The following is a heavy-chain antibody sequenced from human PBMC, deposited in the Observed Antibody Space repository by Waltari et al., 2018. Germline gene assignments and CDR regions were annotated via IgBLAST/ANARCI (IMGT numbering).Heavy chain of an antibody. J-gene: IGHJ4*02. CDR2: IWYDGSNK. V-gene: IGHV3-33*01. CDR3: ARAAEPTRNFDY. Sequence: QVQLVESGGGVVQPGRSLRLSCAASGFTFSSYGMHWVRQAPGKGLGGVAVIWYDGSNKYYADSVKGRFTISRDNSKNTLYLQMNSLRAEDTAVYYCARAAEPTRNFDYWGQGTLVTVSS. CDR1: GFTFSSYG.